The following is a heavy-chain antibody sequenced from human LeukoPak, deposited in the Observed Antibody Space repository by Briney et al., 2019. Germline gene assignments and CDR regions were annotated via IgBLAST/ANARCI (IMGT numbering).Heavy chain of an antibody. CDR1: GYTFTSHY. J-gene: IGHJ5*02. V-gene: IGHV1-46*01. CDR3: ARVRGFLEWFDP. Sequence: ASVKVSCKSSGYTFTSHYMHWVRQAPGQGLEWMGIINPSGGSTSYAQKFQGRVTMTRDMSTSTVYMELSSLRSEDTAVYYCARVRGFLEWFDPWGQGTLVTVSS. CDR2: INPSGGST. D-gene: IGHD3-3*01.